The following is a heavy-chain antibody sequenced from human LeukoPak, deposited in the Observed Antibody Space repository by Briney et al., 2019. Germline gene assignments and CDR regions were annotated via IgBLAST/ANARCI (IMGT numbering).Heavy chain of an antibody. CDR2: INLGDSDT. J-gene: IGHJ4*02. CDR3: ARHKSKEEGSYYFDF. V-gene: IGHV5-51*01. D-gene: IGHD2-15*01. CDR1: GYGFTSNW. Sequence: GESLKISCKGSGYGFTSNWIGWVRQMPGKGLEWMGIINLGDSDTRYSPSFQGQVTFSADKSISTGYLQWSSLKASDTAMYYCARHKSKEEGSYYFDFWGQGTLVTVSS.